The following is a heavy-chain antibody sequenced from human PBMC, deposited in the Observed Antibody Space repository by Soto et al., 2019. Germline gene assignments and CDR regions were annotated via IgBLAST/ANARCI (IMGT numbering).Heavy chain of an antibody. D-gene: IGHD1-26*01. Sequence: AGSLRLSCAASGFTFGGYSMNWVRQAPGKGLEWISYISSLSSPRYYAESVEGRFIISRDNAKNSLYLQMNSLRDEDTAVYFCVKEDIRGARSFDYWGQGTRVTVSS. J-gene: IGHJ4*02. CDR1: GFTFGGYS. CDR2: ISSLSSPR. V-gene: IGHV3-48*02. CDR3: VKEDIRGARSFDY.